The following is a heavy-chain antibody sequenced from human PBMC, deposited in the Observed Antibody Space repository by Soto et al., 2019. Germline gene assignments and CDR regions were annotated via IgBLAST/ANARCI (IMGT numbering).Heavy chain of an antibody. Sequence: QVQLQESGPGLVKPSETLSLTCTVSGGSVSSGSYYWSWIRQPPGKGLEWIGYIYYSGSTNYNPSLKSRVTISVDTSKNQFSLKLSSVTAADTAVYYCARDVGFSSGYYYDDYWAREPWSPSPQ. CDR2: IYYSGST. CDR1: GGSVSSGSYY. D-gene: IGHD3-22*01. CDR3: ARDVGFSSGYYYDDY. V-gene: IGHV4-61*01. J-gene: IGHJ4*02.